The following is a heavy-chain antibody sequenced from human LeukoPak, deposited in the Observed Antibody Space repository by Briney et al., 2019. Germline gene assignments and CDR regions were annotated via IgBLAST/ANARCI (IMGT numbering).Heavy chain of an antibody. V-gene: IGHV3-21*01. CDR2: ISSSSSYI. J-gene: IGHJ5*02. D-gene: IGHD3-3*01. CDR3: ARELMVMIFGVVSTPNWFDP. CDR1: GFTFSSYS. Sequence: GGSLRLSCAASGFTFSSYSMNWVRQAPGKGLEWVSSISSSSSYIYYADSVKGRFTISRDNAKNSLYLQMNSLRAEDTAVYYCARELMVMIFGVVSTPNWFDPCGQGSLVSVSS.